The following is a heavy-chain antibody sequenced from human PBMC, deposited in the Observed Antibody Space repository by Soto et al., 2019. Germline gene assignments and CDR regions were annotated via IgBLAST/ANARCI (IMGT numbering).Heavy chain of an antibody. CDR2: ISSGGSSI. V-gene: IGHV3-11*01. CDR1: GFTFSDYY. Sequence: QVQLVESGGGLVKPGGSLRLSCAASGFTFSDYYMSWIRQAPAKGLEWVSYISSGGSSISYADSVKGRFTISRDNAKNSLYLQINSLGAEDTAVYYCAREFRDSLYFTYYGVDVWGQGTTVTVSS. D-gene: IGHD2-8*01. CDR3: AREFRDSLYFTYYGVDV. J-gene: IGHJ6*02.